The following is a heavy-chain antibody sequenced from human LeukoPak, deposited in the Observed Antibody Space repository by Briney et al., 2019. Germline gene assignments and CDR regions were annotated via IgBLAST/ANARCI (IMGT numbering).Heavy chain of an antibody. V-gene: IGHV3-74*01. D-gene: IGHD6-13*01. CDR2: INSDGSST. CDR3: AREFSSSWPYYYYYYGMDV. Sequence: AGGSLRLSCAASGFIFSNYAMGWVRQAPGKGLVWVSRINSDGSSTSYADSVKGRFTISRDNAKNTLYLQMNSLRAEDTAVYYCAREFSSSWPYYYYYYGMDVWGQGTTVTVSS. CDR1: GFIFSNYA. J-gene: IGHJ6*02.